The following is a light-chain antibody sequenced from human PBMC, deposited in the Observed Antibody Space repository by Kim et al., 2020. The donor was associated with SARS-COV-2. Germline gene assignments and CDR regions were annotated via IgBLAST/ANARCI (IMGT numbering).Light chain of an antibody. V-gene: IGKV1-5*01. Sequence: ASVGDRVTSTWRASRSISGWLAWHQQKPGKAPKLMVYDASILASGVPSRFSGSGSGAEFTLTISSLQPDDFATYHCQQYNTYPWTFGLGTKVDIK. J-gene: IGKJ1*01. CDR2: DAS. CDR3: QQYNTYPWT. CDR1: RSISGW.